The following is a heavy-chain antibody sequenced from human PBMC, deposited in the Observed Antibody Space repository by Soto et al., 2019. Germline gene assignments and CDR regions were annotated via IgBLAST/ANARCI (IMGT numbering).Heavy chain of an antibody. CDR2: ISYSAST. J-gene: IGHJ6*02. CDR3: ARDHWKSGYYHCGMDV. CDR1: GGSINSDIYY. V-gene: IGHV4-31*03. D-gene: IGHD1-1*01. Sequence: QVQLQESGPGLVKPSQTLSLTCTVSGGSINSDIYYWSWVRQHPGKGLEWIGYISYSASTYYNPYLKCRGTLSVDSSKNQCTLNLSSVTAADTAVYYCARDHWKSGYYHCGMDVWRQGNTVTLSS.